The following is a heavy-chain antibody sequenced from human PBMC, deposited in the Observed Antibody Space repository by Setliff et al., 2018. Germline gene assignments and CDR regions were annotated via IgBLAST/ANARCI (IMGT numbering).Heavy chain of an antibody. CDR2: INHSGST. CDR3: TVYNTGSSKDHY. CDR1: GGSISSHY. D-gene: IGHD2-8*02. Sequence: SETLSLTCTVSGGSISSHYWSWIRQPPGKGLEWIGEINHSGSTNYNPSITSRVTISVDTSKNQFSLKLSSVTAADTALYYCTVYNTGSSKDHYWGQGTPVTVSS. J-gene: IGHJ4*02. V-gene: IGHV4-34*01.